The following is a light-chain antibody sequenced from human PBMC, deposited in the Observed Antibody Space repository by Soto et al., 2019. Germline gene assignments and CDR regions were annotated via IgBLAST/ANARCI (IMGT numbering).Light chain of an antibody. CDR2: GAS. J-gene: IGKJ1*01. CDR1: QSVSNSY. CDR3: QQYGGSPWT. Sequence: EIVLTQSPGTLSLSPGERATLSCRASQSVSNSYLAWYQQKPGQAPRLLIYGASSRATGIPDRFSGSGSGTDFELTISRLEPEDFAVYHCQQYGGSPWTFGQGTKVEIK. V-gene: IGKV3-20*01.